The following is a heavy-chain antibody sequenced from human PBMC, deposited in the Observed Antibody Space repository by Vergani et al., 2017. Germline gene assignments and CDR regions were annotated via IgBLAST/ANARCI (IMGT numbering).Heavy chain of an antibody. Sequence: QVQLQESGPGLVKPSETLSLTCTVSGGPVSSGSYYWSWIRQPPGKGLEWIGSIYYSGSTNYNPSRKSRVTISVDTSKNQFSLKLNSVTAADTAVYSCARQYCSSTSCYPRSYYYYYMDVWGKGTTVTVSS. D-gene: IGHD2-2*01. CDR2: IYYSGST. J-gene: IGHJ6*03. CDR3: ARQYCSSTSCYPRSYYYYYMDV. V-gene: IGHV4-61*01. CDR1: GGPVSSGSYY.